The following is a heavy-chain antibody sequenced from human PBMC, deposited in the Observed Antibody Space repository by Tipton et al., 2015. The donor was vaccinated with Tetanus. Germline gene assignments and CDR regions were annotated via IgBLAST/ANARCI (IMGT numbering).Heavy chain of an antibody. Sequence: GSLRLSCVGSGFTFSDYTMNWVRQATGKGLEWVSSISSRSGDIHYADSVKGRFTISRDNAKNSLYLQMNSLRAEDTADYFCARNCDHGYWGLGTLVTVSS. CDR1: GFTFSDYT. V-gene: IGHV3-21*01. J-gene: IGHJ4*02. D-gene: IGHD1-1*01. CDR2: ISSRSGDI. CDR3: ARNCDHGY.